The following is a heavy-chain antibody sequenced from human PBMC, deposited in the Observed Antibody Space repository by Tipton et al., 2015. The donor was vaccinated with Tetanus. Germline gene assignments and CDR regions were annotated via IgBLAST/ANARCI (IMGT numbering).Heavy chain of an antibody. V-gene: IGHV4-31*03. J-gene: IGHJ5*02. CDR2: IYYSGST. D-gene: IGHD3-16*01. CDR1: GASISSGGYF. Sequence: TLSLTCSVSGASISSGGYFWNWVRQLPGKGLEWLGYIYYSGSTFYNPSLKSRVTISVDTSNNQFSLRLSSVTAADTAVYYCARDQGGGRVARLNWFGPWGQGTLVTVSS. CDR3: ARDQGGGRVARLNWFGP.